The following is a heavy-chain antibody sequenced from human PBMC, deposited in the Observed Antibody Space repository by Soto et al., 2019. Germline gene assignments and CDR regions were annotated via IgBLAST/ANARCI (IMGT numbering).Heavy chain of an antibody. V-gene: IGHV5-10-1*01. CDR1: GYSFAGYW. Sequence: PGESLKISCKGSGYSFAGYWITWVRQKPGKGLEWMGRIDPSDSQTYYSPSFRGHVTISVTKSITTVFLQWSSLRASDTAMYYCARLRIATNNYKWFDPWGQGTLVTVSS. D-gene: IGHD2-21*01. J-gene: IGHJ5*02. CDR2: IDPSDSQT. CDR3: ARLRIATNNYKWFDP.